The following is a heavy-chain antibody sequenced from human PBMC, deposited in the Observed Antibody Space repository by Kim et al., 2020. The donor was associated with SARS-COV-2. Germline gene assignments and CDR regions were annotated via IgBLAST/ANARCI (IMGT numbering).Heavy chain of an antibody. D-gene: IGHD1-26*01. CDR3: ARIIVGPSRYSDY. V-gene: IGHV4-39*06. Sequence: NPSLKSRVIISVDTSKNPFALKLSSVTAADTAVYYCARIIVGPSRYSDYWGQGTLVTVSS. J-gene: IGHJ4*02.